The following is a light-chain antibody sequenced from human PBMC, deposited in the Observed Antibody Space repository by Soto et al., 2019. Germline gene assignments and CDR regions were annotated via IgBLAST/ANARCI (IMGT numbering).Light chain of an antibody. CDR1: EGISSR. CDR3: QQLYSYPIT. J-gene: IGKJ5*01. V-gene: IGKV1-9*01. CDR2: AAS. Sequence: DIQLTQSPSFLSASVGDRVTITCRASEGISSRLGWYQQEPGKAPKLLIYAASSLQSGVPSRFSGSGSGTEFTLTITRLQPEDSATYYCQQLYSYPITFVQGTRLEIK.